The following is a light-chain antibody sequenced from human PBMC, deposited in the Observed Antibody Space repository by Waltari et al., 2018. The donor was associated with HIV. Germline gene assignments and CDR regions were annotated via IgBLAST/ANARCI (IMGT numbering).Light chain of an antibody. CDR1: SRDVGGYNY. V-gene: IGLV2-8*01. J-gene: IGLJ1*01. CDR2: EVT. CDR3: SSYAGSNTFV. Sequence: QSALTQPPSASGSPGQSVTISCPGTSRDVGGYNYVPWYQQHPDKAPKLMIYEVTKRPSGVPDRFSGSKSGNTASLTISGLQAEDEADYYCSSYAGSNTFVFGTGTKVTVL.